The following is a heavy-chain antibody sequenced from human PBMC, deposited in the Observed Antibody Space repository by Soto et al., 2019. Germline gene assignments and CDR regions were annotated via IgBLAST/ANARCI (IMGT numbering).Heavy chain of an antibody. CDR1: GYCFSSYS. D-gene: IGHD6-13*01. J-gene: IGHJ4*02. CDR3: ARLQAAAGDNDLTFDY. V-gene: IGHV5-10-1*01. CDR2: IDPSDSYT. Sequence: GEALKISCKGSGYCFSSYSSSWVRQMPGEGLEWMGRIDPSDSYTNYSPSFQGHVTISADKSISTAYLQWSSLKASDTAMYYCARLQAAAGDNDLTFDYWGQGTLVTVSS.